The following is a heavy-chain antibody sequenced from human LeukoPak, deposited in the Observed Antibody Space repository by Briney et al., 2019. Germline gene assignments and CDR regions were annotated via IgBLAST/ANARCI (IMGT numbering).Heavy chain of an antibody. CDR3: ARESGIVGATGPFDY. V-gene: IGHV4-39*07. CDR2: IYYSGST. CDR1: GGSISSCSYY. D-gene: IGHD1-26*01. Sequence: PSETLSLTCTVSGGSISSCSYYWGWIRQPPGKGLEWIGSIYYSGSTYYNPSLKSRVTISVDTSKNQFSLKLSSVTAADTAVYYCARESGIVGATGPFDYWGQGTLVTVSS. J-gene: IGHJ4*02.